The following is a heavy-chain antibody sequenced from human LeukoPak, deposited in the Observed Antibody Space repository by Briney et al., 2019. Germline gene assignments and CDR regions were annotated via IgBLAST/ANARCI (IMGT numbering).Heavy chain of an antibody. V-gene: IGHV3-23*01. D-gene: IGHD3-9*01. CDR1: GFTFSAFG. J-gene: IGHJ6*02. CDR3: TKDYCGKFCSAI. Sequence: GGSLRLSCAASGFTFSAFGMNWVRQALGKGLEWVSTITKSGDSTYYVDSVKGRFTISRDDSKNTLYLQMNSLRAEDMAKYYCTKDYCGKFCSAIWGQGTTVTASS. CDR2: ITKSGDST.